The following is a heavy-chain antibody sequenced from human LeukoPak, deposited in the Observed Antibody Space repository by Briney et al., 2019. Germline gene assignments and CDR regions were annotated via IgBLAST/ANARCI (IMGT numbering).Heavy chain of an antibody. CDR3: ARASDRMYDEFWEGYFSSFDF. CDR2: MAHDGSNI. D-gene: IGHD3-3*01. Sequence: GGSLRLSCAASGFTFNSYAMHWVRQGPGKGLEWVAVMAHDGSNIYYAGSVQGRFTISGDDSKDTLYLQMNSLRLEDTAVYYCARASDRMYDEFWEGYFSSFDFWGQGTLVTVSS. J-gene: IGHJ4*02. CDR1: GFTFNSYA. V-gene: IGHV3-30-3*01.